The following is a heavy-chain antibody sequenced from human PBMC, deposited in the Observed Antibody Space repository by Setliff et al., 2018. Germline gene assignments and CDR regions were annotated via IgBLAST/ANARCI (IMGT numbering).Heavy chain of an antibody. J-gene: IGHJ4*02. D-gene: IGHD1-26*01. Sequence: ASVKVSCKASGYTFTVYTMNWVRQAPGQGLEWMGWINTNTGNPTYARGFTGXXXXXXXXXXXXXXXXXXSLKAEDTAVYYCARGAGTYSDLDYWGQGTLVTVSS. CDR3: ARGAGTYSDLDY. V-gene: IGHV7-4-1*01. CDR2: INTNTGNP. CDR1: GYTFTVYT.